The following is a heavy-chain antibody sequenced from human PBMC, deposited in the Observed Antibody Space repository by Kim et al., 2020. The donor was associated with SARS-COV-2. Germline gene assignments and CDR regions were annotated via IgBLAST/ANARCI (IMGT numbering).Heavy chain of an antibody. J-gene: IGHJ4*02. D-gene: IGHD1-1*01. CDR3: ARLPRHSEMATTN. V-gene: IGHV4-39*01. Sequence: CNPTLTSQVTISVDTSKNQFSLKLSSVTAADRAVYYCARLPRHSEMATTNWGQGTLVTVSS.